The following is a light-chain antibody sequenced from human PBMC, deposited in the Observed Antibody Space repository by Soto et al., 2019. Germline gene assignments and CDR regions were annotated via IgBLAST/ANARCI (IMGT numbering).Light chain of an antibody. CDR2: EVS. J-gene: IGLJ3*02. CDR1: NSDVGSYNL. CDR3: CSYAGSSTFEV. V-gene: IGLV2-23*02. Sequence: QSALTQPASVSGSPGQSITISCTGTNSDVGSYNLVSWYQQYPGKAPKLMIYEVSKRPSGVSNRFSGSKSGNTASLTISGLQAEDEADYYCCSYAGSSTFEVFGGGTKLTVL.